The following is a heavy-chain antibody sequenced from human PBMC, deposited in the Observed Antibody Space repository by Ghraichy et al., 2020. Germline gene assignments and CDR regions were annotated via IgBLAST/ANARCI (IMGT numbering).Heavy chain of an antibody. J-gene: IGHJ4*02. CDR2: INHSGST. D-gene: IGHD1-26*01. CDR3: ARVLYSGTFDY. Sequence: SETLSLTCAVYGGSFSGYYWSWIRQPPGKGLEWIGEINHSGSTNYNPSLKSGVTISVDTSKNQFSLKLSSVTAADTAVYYCARVLYSGTFDYWGQGTLVTVSS. V-gene: IGHV4-34*01. CDR1: GGSFSGYY.